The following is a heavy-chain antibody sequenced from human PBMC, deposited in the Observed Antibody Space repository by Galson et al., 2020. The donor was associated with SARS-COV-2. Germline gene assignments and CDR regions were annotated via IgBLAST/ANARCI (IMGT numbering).Heavy chain of an antibody. D-gene: IGHD1-26*01. V-gene: IGHV3-30*18. CDR3: AKEPSLYSGSYYVDYLYYMDV. CDR2: ISADGSDK. J-gene: IGHJ6*03. CDR1: GLTFSSHG. Sequence: GGSLRLSCAASGLTFSSHGMHWVRQSPGKGLEWVAVISADGSDKYYADSVKGRFTISRDNSKNTLYLQMDSLRGDDTAVYYCAKEPSLYSGSYYVDYLYYMDVWGQGTTVTVSS.